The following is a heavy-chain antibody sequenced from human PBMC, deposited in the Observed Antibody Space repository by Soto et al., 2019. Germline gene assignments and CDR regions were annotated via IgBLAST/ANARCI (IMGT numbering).Heavy chain of an antibody. V-gene: IGHV4-34*01. CDR1: GGSFSGYY. J-gene: IGHJ4*02. D-gene: IGHD3-10*01. CDR3: AMTDYYGSGSYYSQYYFDY. Sequence: SETLSLTCAVYGGSFSGYYWSWIRQPPGKGLEWIGEINHSGSTNYNPSLKSRVTISVDTSKNQFSLKLSSVTAADTAVYYCAMTDYYGSGSYYSQYYFDYWGQGTLVTVSS. CDR2: INHSGST.